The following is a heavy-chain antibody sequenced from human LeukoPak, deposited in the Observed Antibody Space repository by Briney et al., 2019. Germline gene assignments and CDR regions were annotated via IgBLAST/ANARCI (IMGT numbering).Heavy chain of an antibody. CDR3: ARGRPCGDY. D-gene: IGHD2-21*01. Sequence: PGGSLRLSCAASGFTFSSHGMNWVRQAPGKGLEWVSSISSSSSYIYYVDSVKGRFTISRDNAKNSLYLQMNSLRAEDTAVYYCARGRPCGDYWGQGTLVTVSS. CDR2: ISSSSSYI. V-gene: IGHV3-21*01. J-gene: IGHJ4*02. CDR1: GFTFSSHG.